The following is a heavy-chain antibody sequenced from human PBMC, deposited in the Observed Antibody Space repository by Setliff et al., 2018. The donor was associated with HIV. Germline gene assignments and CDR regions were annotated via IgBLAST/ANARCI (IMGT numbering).Heavy chain of an antibody. CDR2: IYYSGGT. CDR1: GASISSVGYY. V-gene: IGHV4-31*03. Sequence: NPSETLSLTCTVSGASISSVGYYWSWIRQHPGKGLEWIGYIYYSGGTYYNPSLKSRVTISVDTSKNQFSLKLNSVTAADSAIYYCARGWELLPYWALNVWGKGTTVTVSS. D-gene: IGHD2-15*01. J-gene: IGHJ6*04. CDR3: ARGWELLPYWALNV.